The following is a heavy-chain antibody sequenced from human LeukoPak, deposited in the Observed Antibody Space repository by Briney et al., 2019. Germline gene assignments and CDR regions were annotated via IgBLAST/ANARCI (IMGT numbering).Heavy chain of an antibody. V-gene: IGHV3-30-3*01. D-gene: IGHD2-2*01. CDR3: ARRVVVPAAPYYFDY. Sequence: GGSLRLSCAASGFTFSSYAMHWARQAPGKGLEWVAVISYDGSNKYYADSVKGRFTISRDNSKNTLYLQMNSLRAEDTAVYYCARRVVVPAAPYYFDYWGQGTLVTVSS. CDR2: ISYDGSNK. J-gene: IGHJ4*02. CDR1: GFTFSSYA.